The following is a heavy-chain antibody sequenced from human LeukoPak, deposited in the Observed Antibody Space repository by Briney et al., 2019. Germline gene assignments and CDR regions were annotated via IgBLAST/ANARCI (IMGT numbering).Heavy chain of an antibody. J-gene: IGHJ4*02. CDR1: GYTFTSYY. CDR3: ARKGCSVDRTCPFDY. Sequence: ASVKVSCKASGYTFTSYYMHWVRQAPGQGLEWMGIINPSGGSTSYAQKFQGRVTMTRDTSTSTVYMELSSLRSEDTAVYYCARKGCSVDRTCPFDYWGQGTLVTVSS. D-gene: IGHD1-7*01. CDR2: INPSGGST. V-gene: IGHV1-46*01.